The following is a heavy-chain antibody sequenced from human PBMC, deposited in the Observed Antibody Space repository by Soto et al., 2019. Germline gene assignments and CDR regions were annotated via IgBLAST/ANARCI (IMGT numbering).Heavy chain of an antibody. CDR1: GGSISSSSYY. V-gene: IGHV4-39*01. J-gene: IGHJ4*02. Sequence: SETLSLTCTVSGGSISSSSYYWGWIHQPPGKGLEWIGSIYYSGSTYYNPSLKSRVTISVDTSKNQFSLKLCSVTAADTAVYYCASFITIFGVVINYFDYWGQGTLVTVSS. CDR2: IYYSGST. CDR3: ASFITIFGVVINYFDY. D-gene: IGHD3-3*01.